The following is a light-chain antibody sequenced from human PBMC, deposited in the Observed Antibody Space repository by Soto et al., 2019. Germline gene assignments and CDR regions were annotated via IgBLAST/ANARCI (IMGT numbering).Light chain of an antibody. CDR1: SSDFGDHKS. Sequence: QSALTQAASVSGSPGQSITISCTGASSDFGDHKSVSWYQHHPGKAPKLIIYEVNYRPSGVSSRFSGSRSGNTASQTISGLQAEDEAHYYCSSSTDTSILFGGGTQL. CDR2: EVN. V-gene: IGLV2-14*01. CDR3: SSSTDTSIL. J-gene: IGLJ2*01.